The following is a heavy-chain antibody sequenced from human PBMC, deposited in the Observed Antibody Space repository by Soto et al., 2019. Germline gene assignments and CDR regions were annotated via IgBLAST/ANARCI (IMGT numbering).Heavy chain of an antibody. CDR2: IYYSGST. J-gene: IGHJ4*02. CDR3: ARRNGGDSSGYYYGYFDY. Sequence: ETLSLTCTVSGGSISSSSYYWGWIRQPPGKGLEWIGSIYYSGSTYYNPSLKSRVTISVDTSKNQFSLKLSSVTAADTAVYYCARRNGGDSSGYYYGYFDYWGQGTLVTVSS. V-gene: IGHV4-39*01. D-gene: IGHD3-22*01. CDR1: GGSISSSSYY.